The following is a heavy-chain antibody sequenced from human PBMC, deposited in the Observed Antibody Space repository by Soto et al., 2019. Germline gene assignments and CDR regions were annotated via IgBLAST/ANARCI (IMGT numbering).Heavy chain of an antibody. J-gene: IGHJ6*02. CDR3: ARTQGRSMLYYYYGMDV. CDR2: IYYSGST. V-gene: IGHV4-39*01. D-gene: IGHD2-8*01. Sequence: PSETLSLTCTASGGSISSSSYYWGWIRQPPGKGLEWIGSIYYSGSTYYNPSLKSRVTISVDTSKNQFSLKLSSVTAADTAVYYCARTQGRSMLYYYYGMDVWGQGTTVTVSS. CDR1: GGSISSSSYY.